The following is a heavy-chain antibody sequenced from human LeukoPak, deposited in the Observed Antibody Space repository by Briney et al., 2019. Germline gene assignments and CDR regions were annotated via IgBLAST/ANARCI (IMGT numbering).Heavy chain of an antibody. CDR2: IYPADSDT. Sequence: GESLKISCQISGYIFTTYWIAWVRQMPGKGREWMGVIYPADSDTKYSPSFQGQVTFSVDKSISTAYLQWNSLKASDTAIYYCARRPAFYFDYWGQGTLVTVSS. CDR3: ARRPAFYFDY. D-gene: IGHD6-6*01. J-gene: IGHJ4*02. V-gene: IGHV5-51*01. CDR1: GYIFTTYW.